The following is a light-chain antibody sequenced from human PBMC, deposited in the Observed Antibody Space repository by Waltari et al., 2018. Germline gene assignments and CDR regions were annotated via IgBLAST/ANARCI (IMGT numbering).Light chain of an antibody. CDR1: QDITSY. CDR3: QQYDNLPGT. V-gene: IGKV1-33*01. CDR2: DAS. J-gene: IGKJ4*01. Sequence: DIQMTQSPSSLSASAGDRVTITCQASQDITSYLNWYLQKPGKAPQLLIYDASNLETGVPSRFSGSGSGTDFTFTISSLQPEDVATYYCQQYDNLPGTFGGGTKVEIK.